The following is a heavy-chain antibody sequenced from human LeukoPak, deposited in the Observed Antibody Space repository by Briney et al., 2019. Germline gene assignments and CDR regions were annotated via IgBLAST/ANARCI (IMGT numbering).Heavy chain of an antibody. CDR1: GYTFTGYY. V-gene: IGHV1-46*03. Sequence: GASVKVSCKASGYTFTGYYMHWVRQAPGQGLEWMGIINPSGGSTSYAQKFQGRVTMTRDTSTSTVYMELSSLRSEDTAVYYCARAGRPGAIFGVLPSDYWGQGTLVTVSS. J-gene: IGHJ4*02. D-gene: IGHD3-3*01. CDR2: INPSGGST. CDR3: ARAGRPGAIFGVLPSDY.